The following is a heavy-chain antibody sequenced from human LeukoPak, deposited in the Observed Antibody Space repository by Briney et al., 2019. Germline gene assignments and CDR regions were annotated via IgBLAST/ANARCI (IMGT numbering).Heavy chain of an antibody. CDR2: INPSGGST. Sequence: ASVMFSCKASGYAFTSYYMHWVRQAPGQGLEWMGIINPSGGSTSYAQKFQGRVTMTRDTSTSTVYMELSSLRSEDTAVYYCAREVGERGGYYCPFDYWGQGNVDPVSS. V-gene: IGHV1-46*01. CDR3: AREVGERGGYYCPFDY. D-gene: IGHD3-22*01. CDR1: GYAFTSYY. J-gene: IGHJ4*02.